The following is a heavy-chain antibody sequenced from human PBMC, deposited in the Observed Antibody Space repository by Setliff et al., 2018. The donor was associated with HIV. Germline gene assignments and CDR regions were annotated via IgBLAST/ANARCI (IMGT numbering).Heavy chain of an antibody. J-gene: IGHJ4*02. CDR1: SDSISSSY. Sequence: SETLSLTCTVSSDSISSSYWTWIRQHPGQGLEWIGYVHHSGSTYYNPSLRSRVTISVDTSKSQFSLKLNSVTAADTAVYYCARDQSDWFYWGQGTLVTVSS. V-gene: IGHV4-59*01. CDR2: VHHSGST. CDR3: ARDQSDWFY. D-gene: IGHD3-3*01.